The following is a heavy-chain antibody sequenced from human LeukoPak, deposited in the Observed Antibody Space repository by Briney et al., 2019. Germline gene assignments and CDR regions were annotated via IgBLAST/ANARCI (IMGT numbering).Heavy chain of an antibody. V-gene: IGHV4-39*01. CDR1: GDSITRRGYF. D-gene: IGHD3-22*01. Sequence: SETLSLTCTVSGDSITRRGYFWGWIRQRPGEGLEWIGSVYYTGNTYYNPSLKSRATISVATSDNQVSLTIASVTAADTAIYYCARHEPSSFYYESRGNWFDPWGQGALVTVSS. J-gene: IGHJ5*02. CDR2: VYYTGNT. CDR3: ARHEPSSFYYESRGNWFDP.